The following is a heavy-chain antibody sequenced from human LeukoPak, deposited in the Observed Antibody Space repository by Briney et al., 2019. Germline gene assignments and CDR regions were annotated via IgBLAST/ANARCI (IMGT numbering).Heavy chain of an antibody. CDR3: ARDDPRVNSGSPDY. V-gene: IGHV4-4*07. J-gene: IGHJ4*02. CDR2: IYTSGST. CDR1: GGSISSYY. Sequence: SETLSLTCTVSGGSISSYYWSWIRQPAGKGLKWIGRIYTSGSTNYNPSLKSRVTMSVDMSKNQFSLKLSSVTAADTAVYYCARDDPRVNSGSPDYWGQGTLVTVSS. D-gene: IGHD1-26*01.